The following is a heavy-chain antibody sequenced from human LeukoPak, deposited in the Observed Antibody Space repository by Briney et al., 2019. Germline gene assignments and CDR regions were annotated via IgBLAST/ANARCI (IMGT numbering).Heavy chain of an antibody. CDR1: GGSITSGDYY. D-gene: IGHD2-2*03. Sequence: PSQTLSLTCTVSGGSITSGDYYWSWIRQPPGKGLEWIGYIYYSGSAYYSPSLKSRLTISVDTSKNQFSLKLSSVTAADTAVYYCARVVAGYCSSATCHRYTMDVWGQGTTVTVS. J-gene: IGHJ6*02. V-gene: IGHV4-30-4*01. CDR2: IYYSGSA. CDR3: ARVVAGYCSSATCHRYTMDV.